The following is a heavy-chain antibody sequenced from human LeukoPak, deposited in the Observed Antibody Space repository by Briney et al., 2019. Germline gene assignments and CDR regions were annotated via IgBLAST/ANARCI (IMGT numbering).Heavy chain of an antibody. V-gene: IGHV3-48*03. J-gene: IGHJ4*02. Sequence: GGSLRLSCAASGFNFSSYEMNWVRQTPGKGLEWVSYISSSGSPIYYADSVKGRFTISIDNAKNSLYLQMNSLRAEDTAVYYCARDYGGYCSSTSCPPVDWGQGTLVTVSS. D-gene: IGHD2-2*01. CDR2: ISSSGSPI. CDR3: ARDYGGYCSSTSCPPVD. CDR1: GFNFSSYE.